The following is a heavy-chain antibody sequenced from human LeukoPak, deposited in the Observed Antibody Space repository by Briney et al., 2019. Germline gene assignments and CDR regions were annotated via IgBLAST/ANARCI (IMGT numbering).Heavy chain of an antibody. CDR1: GGSISSGSYY. CDR3: ARPIYDFWSGYHYYFDY. J-gene: IGHJ4*02. Sequence: AETLSLTCTVSGGSISSGSYYWGWIRQPPGKGLEWIGTIYYSGTTYYNPSLKSRVTISVDTSKSQFSLKLSSVTAADTAVYYCARPIYDFWSGYHYYFDYWGQGTLVTVSS. V-gene: IGHV4-39*01. D-gene: IGHD3-3*01. CDR2: IYYSGTT.